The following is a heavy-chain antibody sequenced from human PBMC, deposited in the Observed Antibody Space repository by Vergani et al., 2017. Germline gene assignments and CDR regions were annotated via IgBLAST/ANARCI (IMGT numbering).Heavy chain of an antibody. CDR3: AKSPARDYGDYVRWFDP. J-gene: IGHJ5*02. V-gene: IGHV3-23*01. D-gene: IGHD4-17*01. CDR1: GFTFSSYA. Sequence: EVHLLESGGSLVQPGGSLRLSCAASGFTFSSYAMSWVRQAPGKGLEWVSTISTSGGSTYYADSVKGRFTISRDNSKNTLFLQMNILRAEDTAVYYCAKSPARDYGDYVRWFDPWGQGTLVTVSS. CDR2: ISTSGGST.